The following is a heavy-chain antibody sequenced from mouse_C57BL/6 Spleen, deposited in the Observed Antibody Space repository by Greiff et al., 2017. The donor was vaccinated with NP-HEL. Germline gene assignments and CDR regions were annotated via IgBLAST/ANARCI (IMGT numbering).Heavy chain of an antibody. CDR2: IYPGSGST. CDR3: ARLTGTYWYFDV. J-gene: IGHJ1*03. D-gene: IGHD4-1*01. CDR1: GYTFTSYW. Sequence: QVHVKQPGAELVKPGASVKMSCKASGYTFTSYWITWVKQRPGQGLEWIGDIYPGSGSTNYNEKFKSKATLTVDTSSSTAYMQLSSLTSEDSAVYYCARLTGTYWYFDVWGTGTTVTVSS. V-gene: IGHV1-55*01.